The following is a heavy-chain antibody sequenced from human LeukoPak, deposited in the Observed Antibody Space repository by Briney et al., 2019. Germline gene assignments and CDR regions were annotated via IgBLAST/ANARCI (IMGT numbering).Heavy chain of an antibody. J-gene: IGHJ4*02. V-gene: IGHV3-30*04. CDR3: GKDLLLWFGESPLDY. Sequence: PGRSLRLSCAASGFTFSSYAMHWVRQAPGKGLEWVAVISYDGSNKYYADSVKGRFTISRDNSKNTLYLQMNSLRAEDTAVYYCGKDLLLWFGESPLDYWGQGTLVTVSS. CDR1: GFTFSSYA. CDR2: ISYDGSNK. D-gene: IGHD3-10*01.